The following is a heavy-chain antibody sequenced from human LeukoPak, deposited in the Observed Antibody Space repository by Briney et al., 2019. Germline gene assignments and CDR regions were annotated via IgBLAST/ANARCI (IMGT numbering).Heavy chain of an antibody. CDR1: GGSISSYY. V-gene: IGHV4-4*09. Sequence: SETLSLTCTVSGGSISSYYWSWIRQPPGKGLEWIGYIFSSGSANYNPSLESRVTISLDRSRKQFSLKLKSVTAADTAVYYCARRSSDSTGLWAFDYWGQGTLVTVSS. CDR3: ARRSSDSTGLWAFDY. J-gene: IGHJ4*02. D-gene: IGHD3-22*01. CDR2: IFSSGSA.